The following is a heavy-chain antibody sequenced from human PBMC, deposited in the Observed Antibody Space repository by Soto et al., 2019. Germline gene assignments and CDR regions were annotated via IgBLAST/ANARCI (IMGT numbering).Heavy chain of an antibody. CDR3: ARAGVTPDFFDY. Sequence: GGSLRLSCAASGSSVRTNYMSWVRQSPGKGLEWVSVFESGGSIYYADSVKGRFIISRDYAKNTVYLQMNSLRAEDTAVYYCARAGVTPDFFDYWGQGTLVTVSS. D-gene: IGHD2-21*02. J-gene: IGHJ4*02. CDR2: FESGGSI. V-gene: IGHV3-53*01. CDR1: GSSVRTNY.